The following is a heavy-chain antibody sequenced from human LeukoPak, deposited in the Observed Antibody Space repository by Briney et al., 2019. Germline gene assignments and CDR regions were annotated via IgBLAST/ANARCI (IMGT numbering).Heavy chain of an antibody. CDR3: AKSLTSSGSYYEGDDY. CDR1: GFTFSSYS. CDR2: ISSSSSTI. V-gene: IGHV3-48*01. Sequence: GGSLRLSCAASGFTFSSYSMNWVRQAPGKGLEWVSYISSSSSTIYYADSVKGRFTISRDNSKNTLYLQMNSLRAEDTAVYYCAKSLTSSGSYYEGDDYWGQGTLVTVSS. D-gene: IGHD1-26*01. J-gene: IGHJ4*02.